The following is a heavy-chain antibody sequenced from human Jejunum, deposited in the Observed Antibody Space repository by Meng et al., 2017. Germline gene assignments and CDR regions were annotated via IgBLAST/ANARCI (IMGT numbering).Heavy chain of an antibody. D-gene: IGHD6-13*01. CDR1: GGSINTGLYY. J-gene: IGHJ4*02. Sequence: SETLSLTCSVSGGSINTGLYYWGWVRQPPGKGLEWVGTIYYSGSTYYNPSLKSRVTMSVDTAKNQFSLTVSSVTAADTAVYYCARDSEYSSSWYYGGYFFDNWGLGRLVTVSS. CDR2: IYYSGST. V-gene: IGHV4-39*07. CDR3: ARDSEYSSSWYYGGYFFDN.